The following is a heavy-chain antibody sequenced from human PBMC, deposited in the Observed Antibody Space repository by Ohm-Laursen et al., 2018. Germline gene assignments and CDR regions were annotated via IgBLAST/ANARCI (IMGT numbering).Heavy chain of an antibody. CDR2: IRSKAYGGTT. D-gene: IGHD6-13*01. Sequence: SLRLSCTASGFTFSSYWMSWVRQAPGKGLEWVGFIRSKAYGGTTEYAASVKGRFTISRDDSKSIAYLQMNSLKTEDTAVYYCTSTDSSSWYPAFDIWGQGTMVTVSS. CDR3: TSTDSSSWYPAFDI. V-gene: IGHV3-49*04. CDR1: GFTFSSYW. J-gene: IGHJ3*02.